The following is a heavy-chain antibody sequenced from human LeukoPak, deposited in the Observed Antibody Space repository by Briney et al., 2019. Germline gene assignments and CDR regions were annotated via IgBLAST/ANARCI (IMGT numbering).Heavy chain of an antibody. CDR2: IIPILGIA. CDR1: GGTFSSYA. D-gene: IGHD6-13*01. Sequence: SVEVSCKASGGTFSSYAISWVRQAPGQGLEWMGRIIPILGIANYAQKFQGRVTITADKSTSTAYMELSSLRSEDTAVYYCARIGIAAAGDFDYWGQGTLVTVSS. CDR3: ARIGIAAAGDFDY. J-gene: IGHJ4*02. V-gene: IGHV1-69*04.